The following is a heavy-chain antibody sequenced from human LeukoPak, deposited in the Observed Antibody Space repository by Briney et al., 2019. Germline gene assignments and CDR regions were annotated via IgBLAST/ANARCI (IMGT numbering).Heavy chain of an antibody. CDR3: ARDLVVAGSDY. D-gene: IGHD2-2*01. V-gene: IGHV3-66*01. CDR1: GFTVSSNY. Sequence: PGGSLRLSCAASGFTVSSNYMSWVRQAPGKGLEWVSVIYSGGSTYYADSVKGRFTISRDNSKNTLYLQMNSLRAEDTAVYYCARDLVVAGSDYWGQGTLVTVSS. J-gene: IGHJ4*02. CDR2: IYSGGST.